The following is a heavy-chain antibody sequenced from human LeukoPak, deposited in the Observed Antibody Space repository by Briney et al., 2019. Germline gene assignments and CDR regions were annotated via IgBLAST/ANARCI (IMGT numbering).Heavy chain of an antibody. Sequence: SETLSLTRTVSGGSISSYYWSWIRQPAGKGLEWIGRIYTSGSTNYNPSLKSRVTMSVDTSKNQFSLKLSSVTAADTAVYYCARDLRWAPPFYAFDIWGQGTMVTVSS. CDR1: GGSISSYY. J-gene: IGHJ3*02. CDR3: ARDLRWAPPFYAFDI. V-gene: IGHV4-4*07. CDR2: IYTSGST. D-gene: IGHD1-26*01.